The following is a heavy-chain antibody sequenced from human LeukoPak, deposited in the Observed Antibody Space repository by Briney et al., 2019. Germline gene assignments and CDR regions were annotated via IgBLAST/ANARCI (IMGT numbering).Heavy chain of an antibody. V-gene: IGHV1-18*01. Sequence: ASVKVSCKASGYTFTSYGISWVRQAPGQGLEWMGWISAYNGNTNYAQKVQGRVTMTTDTSTSTAYMELRSLRSDDTAVYYCAREETHHVYYGMDVWGQGTMVTVSS. J-gene: IGHJ6*02. D-gene: IGHD1-14*01. CDR1: GYTFTSYG. CDR2: ISAYNGNT. CDR3: AREETHHVYYGMDV.